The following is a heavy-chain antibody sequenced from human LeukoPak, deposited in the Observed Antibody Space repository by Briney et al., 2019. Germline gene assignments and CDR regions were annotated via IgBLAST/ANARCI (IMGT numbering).Heavy chain of an antibody. V-gene: IGHV3-74*01. J-gene: IGHJ4*02. CDR2: INSDGSST. Sequence: GGSLRLSCAASGFTFSRYWMHWVRQAPGKGLVWVSRINSDGSSTSYADSVKGRFTISRDNAKNTLFLQMNSLRAEDTAVYHCARALSDYDFDYWGQGTLVTVSS. CDR1: GFTFSRYW. D-gene: IGHD4-17*01. CDR3: ARALSDYDFDY.